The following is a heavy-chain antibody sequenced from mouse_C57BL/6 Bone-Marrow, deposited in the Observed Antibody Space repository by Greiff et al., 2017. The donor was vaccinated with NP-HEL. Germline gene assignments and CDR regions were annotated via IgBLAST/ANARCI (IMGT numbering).Heavy chain of an antibody. D-gene: IGHD1-1*01. J-gene: IGHJ1*03. V-gene: IGHV1-52*01. CDR3: ARHYGSSYWYFDV. Sequence: VQLQQSGAELVRPGSSVKLSCKASGYTFTSYWMHWVKQRPIHGLEWIGNIDPSDSETHYTQKFKDKATLTVDKSSSTAYMQLSSLTSEDSAVYYCARHYGSSYWYFDVWGTGTTVTVSS. CDR1: GYTFTSYW. CDR2: IDPSDSET.